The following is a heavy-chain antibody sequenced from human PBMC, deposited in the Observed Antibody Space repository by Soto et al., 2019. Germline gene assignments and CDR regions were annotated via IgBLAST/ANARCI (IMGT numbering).Heavy chain of an antibody. V-gene: IGHV3-33*01. CDR2: IWYDGSNK. CDR3: ARGYPHDFWTLVYYFDY. J-gene: IGHJ4*02. CDR1: GFTFSSYG. Sequence: QVQLVESGGGVVQPGRSLRLSCAASGFTFSSYGMHWVRQAPGKGLEWVAVIWYDGSNKYYADSVKGRFTISRDNSKNTLYLQMNSLRAEDTAVYYCARGYPHDFWTLVYYFDYWGQGTLVTVSS. D-gene: IGHD3-3*01.